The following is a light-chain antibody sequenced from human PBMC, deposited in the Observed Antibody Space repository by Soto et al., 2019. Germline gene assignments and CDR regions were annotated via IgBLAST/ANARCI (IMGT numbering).Light chain of an antibody. CDR3: QQYRNWPRT. CDR1: QSVSSS. J-gene: IGKJ1*01. Sequence: EIVLAQSPGTLSLSPGERATLSCRASQSVSSSSLAWYQQKPGQAPRLLIYGASTRATDMPGRFSGRGSGTEFTLTINSLQSEDFAVYYCQQYRNWPRTFGQGTKVDI. CDR2: GAS. V-gene: IGKV3-15*01.